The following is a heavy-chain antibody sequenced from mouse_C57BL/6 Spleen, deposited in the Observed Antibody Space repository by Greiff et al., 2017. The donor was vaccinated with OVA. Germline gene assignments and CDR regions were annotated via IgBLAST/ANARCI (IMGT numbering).Heavy chain of an antibody. CDR3: AKGEDSSGYDYYAMDY. Sequence: VQLKESGPGLVQPSQSLSITCTVSGFSLTSYGVHWVRQSPGKGLEWLGVIWRGGSTDYNAAFMSRLSITKDNSKSQVFFKMNSLQADDTAIYYCAKGEDSSGYDYYAMDYWGQGTSVTVSS. CDR1: GFSLTSYG. CDR2: IWRGGST. V-gene: IGHV2-5*01. J-gene: IGHJ4*01. D-gene: IGHD3-2*02.